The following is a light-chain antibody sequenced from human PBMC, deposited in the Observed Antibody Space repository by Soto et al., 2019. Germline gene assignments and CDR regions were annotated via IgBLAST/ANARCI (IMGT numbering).Light chain of an antibody. CDR2: DVS. V-gene: IGLV2-11*01. Sequence: QSALTQPRSVSGSPGQSVTISCTGTSSDVGGYNYVSWYQQHPGKAPKVMIYDVSKRSSGVPDRFSGSKSGNTASLTISGLQAEDEADYYCCSYTTRSTLVFGTGTKVTVL. CDR3: CSYTTRSTLV. CDR1: SSDVGGYNY. J-gene: IGLJ1*01.